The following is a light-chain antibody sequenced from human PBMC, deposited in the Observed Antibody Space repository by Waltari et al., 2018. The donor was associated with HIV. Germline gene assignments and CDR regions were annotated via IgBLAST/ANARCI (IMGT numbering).Light chain of an antibody. CDR3: NSRDSSGHHLV. V-gene: IGLV3-19*01. CDR2: GND. J-gene: IGLJ1*01. CDR1: SLRRYS. Sequence: SSALTQDPAVSVALGQTVRLTCHVDSLRRYSSSWYQHKPGQAPLLVVYGNDTRPSGIPDRFSGSSSGTTASLTITGAQAEDEADYYCNSRDSSGHHLVFATGTRVTVL.